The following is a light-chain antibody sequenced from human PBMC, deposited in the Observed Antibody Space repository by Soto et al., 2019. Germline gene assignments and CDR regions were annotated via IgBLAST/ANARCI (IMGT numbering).Light chain of an antibody. V-gene: IGKV3-15*01. CDR2: GAS. Sequence: EMVMTQSPATLSMSPGERATLSCRASQSISSNLAWYQHKPGQAPRLLIYGASTRATAVPARFSGSGSGTEFTLTISSLQSEDFAVYYCQQYNNWPQTFGQGTKVDIK. J-gene: IGKJ1*01. CDR1: QSISSN. CDR3: QQYNNWPQT.